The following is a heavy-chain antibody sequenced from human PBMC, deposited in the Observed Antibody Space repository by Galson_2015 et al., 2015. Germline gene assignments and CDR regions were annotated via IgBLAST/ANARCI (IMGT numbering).Heavy chain of an antibody. CDR2: IYDRGST. CDR1: GVSISSYH. J-gene: IGHJ4*02. Sequence: ETLSLTCTVSGVSISSYHWSWLRQPPGKGLEWIGNIYDRGSTNYNPSLKSRVTISVDTSKNQFSLKLSSVAAADTAVYYWASRKLSGGEFDYWGQGALVTVSS. D-gene: IGHD3-16*01. CDR3: ASRKLSGGEFDY. V-gene: IGHV4-59*01.